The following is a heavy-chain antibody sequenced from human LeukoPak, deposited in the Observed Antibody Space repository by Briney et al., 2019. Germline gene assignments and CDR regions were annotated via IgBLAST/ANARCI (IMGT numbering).Heavy chain of an antibody. V-gene: IGHV3-33*01. CDR1: GFTLSSYG. D-gene: IGHD2-21*02. J-gene: IGHJ4*02. Sequence: GGSLRLSCAASGFTLSSYGMHWVRQAPGKGLEWVAVIWYDGSNKYYADSVKGRFTISRDNSKNTLYLQMNSLRAEDTAVYYCAMLGDTPDYWGQGTLVTVSS. CDR3: AMLGDTPDY. CDR2: IWYDGSNK.